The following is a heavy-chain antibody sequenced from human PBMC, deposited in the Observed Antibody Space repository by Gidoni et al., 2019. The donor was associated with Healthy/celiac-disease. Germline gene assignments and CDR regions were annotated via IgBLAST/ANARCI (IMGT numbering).Heavy chain of an antibody. J-gene: IGHJ6*02. CDR2: ISYDGSNK. D-gene: IGHD2-21*01. CDR1: GFTFSSYA. V-gene: IGHV3-30-3*01. Sequence: QVQLVESGGGVAQPGRSLRLSCAASGFTFSSYAMHWVRQAPGKGLEWVAVISYDGSNKYYADSVKGRFTISRDNSKNTLYLQMNSLRAEDTAVYYCARDWSRWLLPSDYYYGMDVWGQGTTVTVSS. CDR3: ARDWSRWLLPSDYYYGMDV.